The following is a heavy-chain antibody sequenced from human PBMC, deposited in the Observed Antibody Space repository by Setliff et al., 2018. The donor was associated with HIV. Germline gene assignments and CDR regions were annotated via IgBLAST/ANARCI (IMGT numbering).Heavy chain of an antibody. CDR1: GGSFIGSSFQ. Sequence: PPETLSLTCNVSGGSFIGSSFQSTWIRQPPGRGLEWIGDIAYSGTTVYTNYNPSLESRVTVSEDTSRHQFFLKLTSVTADDTGIYYCARGPPFAFWGQGLLVTVSS. V-gene: IGHV4-39*07. CDR3: ARGPPFAF. J-gene: IGHJ4*02. CDR2: IAYSGTTVYT.